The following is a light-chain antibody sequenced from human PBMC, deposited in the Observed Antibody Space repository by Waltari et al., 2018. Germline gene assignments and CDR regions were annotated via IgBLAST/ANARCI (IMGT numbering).Light chain of an antibody. Sequence: QTVLTQEPSLSVYPGGTVTLTCALSSGSVSSTSYATWYQQTPGQAPRTLLYQGNGRSSGVPDRFSGSILGNKAALTITGAQADDESDYYCSMYVGSGIWVFGGGTKLTVL. CDR3: SMYVGSGIWV. CDR2: QGN. V-gene: IGLV8-61*01. CDR1: SGSVSSTSY. J-gene: IGLJ3*02.